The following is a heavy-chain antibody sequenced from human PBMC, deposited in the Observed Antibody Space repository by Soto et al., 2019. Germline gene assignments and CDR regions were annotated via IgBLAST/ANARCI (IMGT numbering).Heavy chain of an antibody. CDR2: INPKSGGT. Sequence: SVKVSCKASGYSFTDYHIHWVRQAPGQGLEWLGRINPKSGGTSTAQKFQGWVTMTTDTSISTASMELTRLTSDDTAIYYCARGDSTDCSNGVCSFFYNHDMDVWGQGTTVTVS. V-gene: IGHV1-2*04. J-gene: IGHJ6*02. D-gene: IGHD2-8*01. CDR3: ARGDSTDCSNGVCSFFYNHDMDV. CDR1: GYSFTDYH.